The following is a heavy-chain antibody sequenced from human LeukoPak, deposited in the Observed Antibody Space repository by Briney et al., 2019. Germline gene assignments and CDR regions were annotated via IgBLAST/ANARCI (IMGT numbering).Heavy chain of an antibody. D-gene: IGHD6-13*01. Sequence: PSETLSLTCTVSGGSISSYYWSWIRQPPGKGLEWIGYIYDSGSTNYNPSLKSRVTISVDTSKNQFSLKLSSVTAADTAVYYCARVRYSGKYDYWGQGPLVTVSS. J-gene: IGHJ4*02. CDR2: IYDSGST. CDR1: GGSISSYY. CDR3: ARVRYSGKYDY. V-gene: IGHV4-59*01.